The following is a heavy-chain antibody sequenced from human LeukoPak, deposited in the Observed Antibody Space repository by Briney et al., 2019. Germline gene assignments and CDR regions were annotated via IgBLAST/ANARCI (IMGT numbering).Heavy chain of an antibody. D-gene: IGHD3-22*01. CDR1: GGSISSSSYY. V-gene: IGHV4-39*07. CDR3: AADGYYYDSSGQN. CDR2: IYYSGST. Sequence: SETLSLTCTVSGGSISSSSYYWGWIRQPPGKGLEWIGSIYYSGSTYYNPSLKSRVTISVDTSENQFSLKLSSVTAADTAVYYCAADGYYYDSSGQNWGQGTLVTVSS. J-gene: IGHJ4*02.